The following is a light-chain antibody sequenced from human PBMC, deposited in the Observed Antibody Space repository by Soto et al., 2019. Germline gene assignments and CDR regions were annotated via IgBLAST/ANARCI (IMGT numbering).Light chain of an antibody. V-gene: IGKV3-20*01. CDR2: DAS. Sequence: ELVLTQSPGPLSLSPWERATLSCRASQTVRNNYLAWYQQKPGQAPRLLIYDASSRATGIPDRFSGGGSGTDFTLTISRLETEDFAVYECQQLSSYTLTFGGGTKVDIK. CDR1: QTVRNNY. J-gene: IGKJ4*01. CDR3: QQLSSYTLT.